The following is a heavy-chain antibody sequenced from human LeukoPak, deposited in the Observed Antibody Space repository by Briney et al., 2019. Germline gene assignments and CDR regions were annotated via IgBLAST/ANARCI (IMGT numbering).Heavy chain of an antibody. CDR3: ATHYDFWSGFPPFDF. D-gene: IGHD3-3*01. CDR2: IYYIGTT. CDR1: GGSINSTNYY. V-gene: IGHV4-39*01. J-gene: IGHJ4*02. Sequence: SETLSLTCTVSGGSINSTNYYWGWIRRPPGKGLEWIGSIYYIGTTYYNPSLKSRVTISVDTSKNQFSLRLSSVTAADTAVYYCATHYDFWSGFPPFDFWGPGTLVTVSS.